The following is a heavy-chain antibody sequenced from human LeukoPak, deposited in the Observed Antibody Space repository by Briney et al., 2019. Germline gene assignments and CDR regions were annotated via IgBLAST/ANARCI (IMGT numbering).Heavy chain of an antibody. D-gene: IGHD6-6*01. CDR2: IYYTGDN. Sequence: SETLSLTCSVSGASISDSYWTWIRQPPGKTLEWIGYIYYTGDNDYNPSLKSRVTMSVDTSKSHLSLKLTSVTAADMAVYYCARFTARAREIDYWGQGILVTVSS. J-gene: IGHJ4*02. V-gene: IGHV4-59*08. CDR3: ARFTARAREIDY. CDR1: GASISDSY.